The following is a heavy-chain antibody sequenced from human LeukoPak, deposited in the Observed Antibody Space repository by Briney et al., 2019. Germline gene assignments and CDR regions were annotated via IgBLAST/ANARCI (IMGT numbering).Heavy chain of an antibody. D-gene: IGHD7-27*01. V-gene: IGHV4-59*08. J-gene: IGHJ5*02. Sequence: PSETLSLTCTVSGGSISSYYWSWIRQPPGKGLEWIGYIYYSGSTNYNPPLKSRVTISVDTSKNQFSLKLSSVTAADTAVYYCARSMTWGPNWFDPWGQGTLVTVSS. CDR3: ARSMTWGPNWFDP. CDR2: IYYSGST. CDR1: GGSISSYY.